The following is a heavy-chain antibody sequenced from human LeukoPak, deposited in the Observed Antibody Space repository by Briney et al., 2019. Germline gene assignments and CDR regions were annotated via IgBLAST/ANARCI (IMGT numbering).Heavy chain of an antibody. V-gene: IGHV4-30-4*08. CDR2: IYYSGST. CDR1: GGSISRGDYY. J-gene: IGHJ5*02. CDR3: ARGYCGGDCYPLPFDP. D-gene: IGHD2-21*01. Sequence: SETLSLTCTVSGGSISRGDYYWSWIREPPGRGREGIGYIYYSGSTYYNPSLKSRVTISVDTSQNQFSLKLSSVTAADTAVYYCARGYCGGDCYPLPFDPWGQGTLVTVSS.